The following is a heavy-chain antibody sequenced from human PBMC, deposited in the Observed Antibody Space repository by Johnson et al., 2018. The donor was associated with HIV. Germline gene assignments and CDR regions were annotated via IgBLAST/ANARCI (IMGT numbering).Heavy chain of an antibody. CDR2: IGTAGDT. V-gene: IGHV3-13*01. J-gene: IGHJ3*02. Sequence: MMLVESGGGVVQPGRSLRLSCAASGFTFSSYDMHWVRQATGKGLEWVSAIGTAGDTYYPGSVKGRFTISRDNSKNTLYLQMNSLRAEDTAVYYCASELGIRLDAFDIWGQGTMVTVSS. D-gene: IGHD7-27*01. CDR3: ASELGIRLDAFDI. CDR1: GFTFSSYD.